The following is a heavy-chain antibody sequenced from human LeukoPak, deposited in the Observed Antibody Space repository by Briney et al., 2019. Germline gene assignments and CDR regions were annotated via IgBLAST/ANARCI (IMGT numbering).Heavy chain of an antibody. V-gene: IGHV4-39*01. Sequence: SETLSLTCTVSGGSISSSSYYWGWIRRPPGKGLEWIGSIYYSGSTYYNPSLKSRVTISVDTSKNQFSLKLSSVTAADTAVYYCARVGGSIVYFDYWGQGTLVTVSS. J-gene: IGHJ4*02. D-gene: IGHD1-26*01. CDR2: IYYSGST. CDR3: ARVGGSIVYFDY. CDR1: GGSISSSSYY.